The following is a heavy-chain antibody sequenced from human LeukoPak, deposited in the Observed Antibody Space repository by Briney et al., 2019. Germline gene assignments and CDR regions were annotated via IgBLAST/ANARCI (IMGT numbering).Heavy chain of an antibody. D-gene: IGHD3-22*01. CDR3: ARQGYDSSGYYHLVEF. CDR1: GGSISGYY. J-gene: IGHJ4*02. Sequence: SETLSLTCTVSGGSISGYYWSWIRQPPGKGLEWIGSIYNSGSTNYNPSLKSRVSMSVDTSKNQFSLKLSSVTAADTAVYYCARQGYDSSGYYHLVEFWGQGTVVTVSS. V-gene: IGHV4-59*08. CDR2: IYNSGST.